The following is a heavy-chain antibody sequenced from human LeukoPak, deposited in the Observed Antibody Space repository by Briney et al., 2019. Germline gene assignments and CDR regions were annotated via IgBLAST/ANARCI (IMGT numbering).Heavy chain of an antibody. J-gene: IGHJ4*02. V-gene: IGHV4-39*01. CDR3: ARLAGELNPYFDY. D-gene: IGHD1-14*01. CDR2: IYYSGST. Sequence: PSETLSLTCTVSGGPISSSSYYWGWIRQPPGKGLEWIGSIYYSGSTYYNPSLTSRVTISVDTSKNQFSLKLSSVTAADTAVYYCARLAGELNPYFDYWGQGTLVTVSS. CDR1: GGPISSSSYY.